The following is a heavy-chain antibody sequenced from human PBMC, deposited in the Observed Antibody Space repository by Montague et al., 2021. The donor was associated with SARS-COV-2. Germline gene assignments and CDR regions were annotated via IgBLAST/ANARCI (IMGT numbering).Heavy chain of an antibody. CDR2: IFYTGSA. J-gene: IGHJ6*02. CDR1: GGSISSSRYY. Sequence: SETLSLTCTVSGGSISSSRYYWVWIRQSPEKGLEWIGSIFYTGSAFYNPSLRSRVAISVDRSNNQFSLTLTSVTAADTAVYYCTRYGEQLSREGLQKSGLDVWGQGTTVIVSS. D-gene: IGHD6-13*01. CDR3: TRYGEQLSREGLQKSGLDV. V-gene: IGHV4-39*07.